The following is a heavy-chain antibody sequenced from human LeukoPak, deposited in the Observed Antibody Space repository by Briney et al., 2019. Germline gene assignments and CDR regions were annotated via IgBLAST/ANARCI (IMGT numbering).Heavy chain of an antibody. D-gene: IGHD6-19*01. CDR3: TRVSGDSRDWSAMFDF. CDR2: ITSTSASI. Sequence: GGSLRLSCAASGFTFSIYSMDWLRQAPGKGLEWVSSITSTSASIYYADSVKGRFSISRDNAKNSLYLQMNSLRAEATAVYLLTRVSGDSRDWSAMFDFWGQGTLVTVSS. CDR1: GFTFSIYS. V-gene: IGHV3-21*01. J-gene: IGHJ4*02.